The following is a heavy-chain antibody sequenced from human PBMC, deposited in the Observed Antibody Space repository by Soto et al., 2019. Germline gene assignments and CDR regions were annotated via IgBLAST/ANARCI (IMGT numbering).Heavy chain of an antibody. CDR2: IYYSGST. Sequence: QVQLQESGPGLVKPSQTLSLTCTVSGGSISSGGYYWSWIRPHPGKGLEWLGYIYYSGSTSYTPSLTIRVTISVYTSKNQFSLKVSSVTAADTAVYYGARGSPTIFGVEWYDYWGQGTLVTVSS. J-gene: IGHJ4*02. V-gene: IGHV4-31*03. CDR1: GGSISSGGYY. D-gene: IGHD3-3*01. CDR3: ARGSPTIFGVEWYDY.